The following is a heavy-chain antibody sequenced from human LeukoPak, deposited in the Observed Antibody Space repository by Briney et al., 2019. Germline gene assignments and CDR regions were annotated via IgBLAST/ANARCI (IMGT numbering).Heavy chain of an antibody. J-gene: IGHJ5*02. CDR2: ISGSGGST. Sequence: GGSLRLSCAASGFTFSSYNMSWVRQAPGKGLEWVSAISGSGGSTYYADSVKGRFTISRDNSKDTLYLQMNSLRAEDTAVYYCAKHRMPAWFDPWGQGTLVTVSS. V-gene: IGHV3-23*01. CDR3: AKHRMPAWFDP. D-gene: IGHD2-2*01. CDR1: GFTFSSYN.